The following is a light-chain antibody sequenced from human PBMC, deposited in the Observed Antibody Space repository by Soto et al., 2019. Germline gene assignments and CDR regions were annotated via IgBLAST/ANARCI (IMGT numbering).Light chain of an antibody. V-gene: IGKV1-13*02. CDR2: DAS. Sequence: AIQLTQSPSSLSASVGDRVTITCRASQGISSALAWYQQKPGKAPKLLIYDASSLESGVPSRFSGSGSGTDFTLTISSRQPEDFATYDCQQFNSYPITFGQGTRLEIK. CDR3: QQFNSYPIT. CDR1: QGISSA. J-gene: IGKJ5*01.